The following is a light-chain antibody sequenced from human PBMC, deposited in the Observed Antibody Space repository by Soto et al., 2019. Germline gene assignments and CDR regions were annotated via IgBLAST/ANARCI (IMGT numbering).Light chain of an antibody. CDR3: QHYHGYPFT. V-gene: IGKV1-5*03. J-gene: IGKJ3*01. CDR1: QTISSW. Sequence: DIQMTQSPSTLSGSVGDRVTITCRASQTISSWLAWYQQKPGKAPKLLIYKASTLKSGVPSRFSGSGSGTDFTLTITSLQPDDFAIYYCQHYHGYPFTFGPGTKVDIK. CDR2: KAS.